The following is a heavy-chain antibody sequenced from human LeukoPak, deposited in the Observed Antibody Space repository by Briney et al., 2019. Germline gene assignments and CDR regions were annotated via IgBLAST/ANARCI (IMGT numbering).Heavy chain of an antibody. Sequence: KAGESLRISCKGPGYNFADNWIGWVRQMPGKGLEWMGIIYPGDSDTRYSPSFQGQVTFSADKSISTAYLQWSSLKASDTAMYYCTRIRGAVVAATPLWFDPWGQGTLVTVSS. CDR1: GYNFADNW. CDR2: IYPGDSDT. V-gene: IGHV5-51*01. CDR3: TRIRGAVVAATPLWFDP. D-gene: IGHD2-15*01. J-gene: IGHJ5*02.